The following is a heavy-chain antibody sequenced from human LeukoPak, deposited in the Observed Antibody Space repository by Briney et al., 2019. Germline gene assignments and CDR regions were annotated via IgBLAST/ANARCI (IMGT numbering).Heavy chain of an antibody. J-gene: IGHJ6*04. CDR1: GGSFSGYY. V-gene: IGHV4-34*01. CDR3: ARWYYYGSGPMDV. D-gene: IGHD3-10*01. Sequence: SETLSLTCAVYGGSFSGYYWSWIRQPPGKGLEWIGEINHSGSTNYNPSLKSRVTISVDTSKNQFSLKLRSVTAADTAVYYCARWYYYGSGPMDVWGKGTTVTVSS. CDR2: INHSGST.